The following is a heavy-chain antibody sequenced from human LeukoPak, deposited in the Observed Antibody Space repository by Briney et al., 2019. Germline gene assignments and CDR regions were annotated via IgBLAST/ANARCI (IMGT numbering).Heavy chain of an antibody. CDR3: ARQGTSIVGATIDY. Sequence: SETLSLTCTVSGGSIRGSTYYWGWIRQPPGKGLEWIGNVYYSGITYYNPSLKSRVTIYVDTSKNQFSLKLTSVTAADTALYYCARQGTSIVGATIDYWGQGTLVTVSS. J-gene: IGHJ4*02. D-gene: IGHD1-26*01. CDR2: VYYSGIT. V-gene: IGHV4-39*01. CDR1: GGSIRGSTYY.